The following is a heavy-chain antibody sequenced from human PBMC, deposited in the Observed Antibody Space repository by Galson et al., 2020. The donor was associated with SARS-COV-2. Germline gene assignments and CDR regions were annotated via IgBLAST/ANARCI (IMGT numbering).Heavy chain of an antibody. D-gene: IGHD3-22*01. CDR3: ARGVDSRGYYSGFGP. Sequence: SETLSLTCAVSGGSISSGGYSWSWIRQPPGKGLEWIGYIYYSGSTYYNPSLKSRVTISVDTSKNQFSLKLSSVTAADTAVYYCARGVDSRGYYSGFGPWGQGTLVTVSS. V-gene: IGHV4-30-4*07. CDR1: GGSISSGGYS. CDR2: IYYSGST. J-gene: IGHJ5*02.